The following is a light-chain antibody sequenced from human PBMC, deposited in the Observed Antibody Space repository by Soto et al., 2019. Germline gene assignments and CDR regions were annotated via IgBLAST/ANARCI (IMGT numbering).Light chain of an antibody. V-gene: IGKV3-11*01. Sequence: EVVLTQSPATLSLSPGERATLSCRASQNVRTFLDWYQQKPGQAPRLLIYGASNRATGIPARFSGSGSGTDFTLTISSLEPEDFAVYYCQQYNNWPRTFGQGTKVEIK. CDR3: QQYNNWPRT. J-gene: IGKJ1*01. CDR2: GAS. CDR1: QNVRTF.